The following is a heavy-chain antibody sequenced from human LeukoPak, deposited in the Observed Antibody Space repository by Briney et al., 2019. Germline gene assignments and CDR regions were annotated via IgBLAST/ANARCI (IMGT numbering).Heavy chain of an antibody. Sequence: SETLSLTCTVSGGSISSSSYYWGWIRQPPGKGLEWIGSIYYSGSTYYNPSLKSRVTISVDTSKNQFSLKLSSVTAADTAVYYCARDLSPPGGFDYWGQGTLVTVSS. CDR1: GGSISSSSYY. D-gene: IGHD1-14*01. J-gene: IGHJ4*02. V-gene: IGHV4-39*07. CDR3: ARDLSPPGGFDY. CDR2: IYYSGST.